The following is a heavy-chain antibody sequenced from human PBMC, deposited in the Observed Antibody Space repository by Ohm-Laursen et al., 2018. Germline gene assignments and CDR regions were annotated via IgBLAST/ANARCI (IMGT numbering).Heavy chain of an antibody. CDR2: IYYSGST. D-gene: IGHD1-26*01. J-gene: IGHJ4*02. V-gene: IGHV4-59*01. CDR1: GGSISSYY. CDR3: ARGELLDY. Sequence: TLSLTCTVSGGSISSYYWRWIRQPPGKGLEWIGYIYYSGSTNYNPSLKSRVTISVDTSKNQFSLKLSSVTAADTAVYYCARGELLDYWGQGTLVTVSS.